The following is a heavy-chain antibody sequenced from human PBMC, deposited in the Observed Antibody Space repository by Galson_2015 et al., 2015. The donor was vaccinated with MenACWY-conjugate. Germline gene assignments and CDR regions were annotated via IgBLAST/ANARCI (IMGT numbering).Heavy chain of an antibody. CDR1: GFTLSSCG. D-gene: IGHD3-10*01. CDR3: ARERGPYDAFDI. J-gene: IGHJ3*02. Sequence: SLRLSCAASGFTLSSCGMHWVRQAPGKGLEWLAVIWSNGINNYYADSVKGRFTISRDDSKHSLLLQMNSLRVDVTAVYYCARERGPYDAFDIWGQGTMVTVSS. V-gene: IGHV3-33*01. CDR2: IWSNGINN.